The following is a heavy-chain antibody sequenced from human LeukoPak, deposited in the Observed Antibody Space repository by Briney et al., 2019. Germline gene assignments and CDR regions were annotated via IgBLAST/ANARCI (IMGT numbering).Heavy chain of an antibody. CDR2: IYPGDSDT. Sequence: GESLKISCKGSGYSFTSYWIGWVRQMPGKGLEWMGIIYPGDSDTRYSPSFQGQVTISADKSISTAYLQWSSLKASDTAMYYCARHRATYLSGASYYYMDVWGKGTTVTVSS. D-gene: IGHD3-10*01. CDR1: GYSFTSYW. J-gene: IGHJ6*03. V-gene: IGHV5-51*01. CDR3: ARHRATYLSGASYYYMDV.